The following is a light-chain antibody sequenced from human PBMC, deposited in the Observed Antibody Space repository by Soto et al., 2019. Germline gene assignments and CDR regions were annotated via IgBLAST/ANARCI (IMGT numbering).Light chain of an antibody. J-gene: IGKJ5*01. CDR2: GAS. CDR1: QSISSN. Sequence: MVLTQSPDTLSVSPGARAALSGLARQSISSNLAWYQQKPGQAPRLLIYGASTRATGIPARFSGSGSGTEFTLTISSLQSEDFAVYYCQQYNIWPPITFGQGTRLEIK. V-gene: IGKV3D-15*01. CDR3: QQYNIWPPIT.